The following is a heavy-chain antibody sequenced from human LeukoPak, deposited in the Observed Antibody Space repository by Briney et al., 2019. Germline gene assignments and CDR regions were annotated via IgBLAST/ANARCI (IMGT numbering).Heavy chain of an antibody. CDR2: INSDGSGT. CDR1: GFTFSNYW. CDR3: ARSMTPVTTFSHQGRMLGAY. D-gene: IGHD4-11*01. V-gene: IGHV3-74*01. Sequence: GGSLRLSCAASGFTFSNYWMHWVRQAPEKGLVWVSRINSDGSGTGYADSVKGRFTISRDNAKNTLYLQMNSLRTEDTAVYYCARSMTPVTTFSHQGRMLGAYWGQGTLVTVSS. J-gene: IGHJ4*02.